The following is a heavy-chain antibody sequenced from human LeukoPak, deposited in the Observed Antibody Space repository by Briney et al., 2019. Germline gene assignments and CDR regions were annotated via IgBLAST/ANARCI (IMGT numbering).Heavy chain of an antibody. D-gene: IGHD3-10*01. CDR1: GFTFDDYA. Sequence: PGRSLRLSCAASGFTFDDYAMHWVRQAPGKGLEWVSGISWNSDTGITGYVDSVKGRFTISRDNAKNSLYLQMSSLRAEDTALYYCAKGGSGSYSLDAFDVWGQGTMVTVSS. J-gene: IGHJ3*01. CDR2: ISWNSDTGIT. CDR3: AKGGSGSYSLDAFDV. V-gene: IGHV3-9*01.